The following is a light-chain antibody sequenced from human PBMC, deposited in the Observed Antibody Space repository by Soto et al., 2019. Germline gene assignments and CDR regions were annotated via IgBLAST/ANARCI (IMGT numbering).Light chain of an antibody. J-gene: IGKJ4*01. CDR1: QSVYSN. CDR3: QQYSHWPLT. CDR2: GAS. V-gene: IGKV3-15*01. Sequence: EIVMTQSPASLSVSPGDRATLFCRATQSVYSNVAWYQQKPGQAPRLLISGASTRAPGIPDRFSGSGSGTEFTLTIANLQSEDLAIYYCQQYSHWPLTFGGGTKVEIK.